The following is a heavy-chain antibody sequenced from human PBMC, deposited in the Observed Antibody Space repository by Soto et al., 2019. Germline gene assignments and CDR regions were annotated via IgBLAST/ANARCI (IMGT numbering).Heavy chain of an antibody. CDR1: GFTFSSYD. Sequence: EVQLVESGGGLVQPGGSLRLSCAASGFTFSSYDMHWVRQPPGKGLEWVSAIGPAGDTYYPGSVQGRFTISRDNAKNSLYRQVNTLRAEDTAIYYCATGGWGSSWYEGGSRIDYWGQGTLVTVSS. D-gene: IGHD6-13*01. J-gene: IGHJ4*02. CDR3: ATGGWGSSWYEGGSRIDY. CDR2: IGPAGDT. V-gene: IGHV3-13*01.